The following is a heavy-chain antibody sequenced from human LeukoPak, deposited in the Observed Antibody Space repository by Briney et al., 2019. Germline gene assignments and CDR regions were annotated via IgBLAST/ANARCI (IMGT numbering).Heavy chain of an antibody. V-gene: IGHV4-59*01. D-gene: IGHD3-16*01. Sequence: SETLSLTCTVSGGSISSYSWTWIRQPPGKGLEGIGSIYYSGSTNYNPSLKSRVTISVDTSKNQFSLKLSSVTAADTAVYYCVRDRVLGAFDIWGQGTMVTVSS. CDR1: GGSISSYS. CDR2: IYYSGST. CDR3: VRDRVLGAFDI. J-gene: IGHJ3*02.